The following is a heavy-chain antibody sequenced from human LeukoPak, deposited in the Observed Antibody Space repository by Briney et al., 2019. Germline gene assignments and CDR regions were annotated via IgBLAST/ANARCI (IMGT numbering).Heavy chain of an antibody. Sequence: GGSLRLPCAASGFTFSSYSMNWVRQAPGKGLEWVSAISGSGGSTYYADSVKGRFTISRDNSKNTLYLQMNSLRAEDTAVYYCAKDPVVPAEAPDWGQGTLVTVSS. CDR1: GFTFSSYS. V-gene: IGHV3-23*01. CDR2: ISGSGGST. D-gene: IGHD2-2*01. J-gene: IGHJ4*02. CDR3: AKDPVVPAEAPD.